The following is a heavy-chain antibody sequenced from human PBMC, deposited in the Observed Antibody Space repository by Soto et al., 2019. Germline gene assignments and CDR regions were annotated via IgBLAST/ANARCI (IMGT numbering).Heavy chain of an antibody. CDR3: ASSDYSSFRY. CDR1: GFTFSSYW. Sequence: EVQLVESGGGLVQPGGSLRLSCAASGFTFSSYWMTWVRQATGKGLEWVANINQDESERYYVDSVKGRFTISRDNVKNSLYLQMNSLRVEDTAVYYCASSDYSSFRYWGQGALVTVSS. D-gene: IGHD6-6*01. CDR2: INQDESER. J-gene: IGHJ4*02. V-gene: IGHV3-7*05.